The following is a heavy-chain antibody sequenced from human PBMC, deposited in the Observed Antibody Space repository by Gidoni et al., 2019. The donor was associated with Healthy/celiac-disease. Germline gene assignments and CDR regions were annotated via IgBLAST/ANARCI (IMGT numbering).Heavy chain of an antibody. Sequence: QVTLRESGPALVNPTQTLTLTCTFSGFSLSTSGMCVSWIRQPPGKALAWLARIDWDDDKYYSTALKTRLTISKDTSKNKVVLTMTNMDPVDTATYYCARTWIQLTKDAFDIWGQGTMVTVSS. CDR1: GFSLSTSGMC. CDR3: ARTWIQLTKDAFDI. CDR2: IDWDDDK. D-gene: IGHD5-18*01. J-gene: IGHJ3*02. V-gene: IGHV2-70*15.